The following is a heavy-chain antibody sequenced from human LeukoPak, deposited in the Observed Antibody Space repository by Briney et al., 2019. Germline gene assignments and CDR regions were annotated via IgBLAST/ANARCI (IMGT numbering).Heavy chain of an antibody. CDR2: INGSGRTT. CDR3: AKDSVHDSSDDVNWFDP. J-gene: IGHJ5*02. D-gene: IGHD3-22*01. Sequence: GGSLRLSCAASGFTFSTYAMTWVRQAPGKGLKWVSTINGSGRTTYYADSVKGRFTISRDNSQNTLYLQMSSLRDEDTAVYYCAKDSVHDSSDDVNWFDPWGQGTLVTVSS. V-gene: IGHV3-23*01. CDR1: GFTFSTYA.